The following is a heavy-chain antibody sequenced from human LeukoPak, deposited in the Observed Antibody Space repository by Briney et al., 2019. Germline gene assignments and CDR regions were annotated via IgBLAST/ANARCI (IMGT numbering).Heavy chain of an antibody. D-gene: IGHD6-19*01. CDR3: ASSIAVAGTIDY. J-gene: IGHJ4*02. V-gene: IGHV3-30-3*01. Sequence: GGSLRLSCAASGFTFSSYAMHWVRQAPGKGLEWVALISYDGSNKYYADSVKGRFTISRDNSKNTLYLQMNSLRAEDTAVYYCASSIAVAGTIDYWGQGALVTVSS. CDR2: ISYDGSNK. CDR1: GFTFSSYA.